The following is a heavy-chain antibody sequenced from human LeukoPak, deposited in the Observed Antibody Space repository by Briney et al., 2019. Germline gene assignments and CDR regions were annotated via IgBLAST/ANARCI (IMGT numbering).Heavy chain of an antibody. CDR2: IYYSGST. CDR3: AKGPGSLSGGFDS. D-gene: IGHD3-10*01. CDR1: GGSISHYY. Sequence: PSETLSLTCAVSGGSISHYYWSWIRQPPEKGLEYIGHIYYSGSTNYNPSLKSRVTISVDTSKNQFSLKLSSVTAADTAVYYCAKGPGSLSGGFDSWGQGTLVTVSS. J-gene: IGHJ4*02. V-gene: IGHV4-59*01.